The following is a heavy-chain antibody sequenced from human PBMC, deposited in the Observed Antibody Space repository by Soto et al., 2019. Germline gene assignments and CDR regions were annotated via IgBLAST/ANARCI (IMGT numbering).Heavy chain of an antibody. J-gene: IGHJ4*02. CDR2: LYYGRSA. V-gene: IGHV4-59*01. CDR3: ALRSMAVVPEY. Sequence: QVQLQESGPGLVEPSETLTLSCAVSGDSISSYYCMWIRQPPGKGLESIGYLYYGRSANYNPSLKSRVTLSVDTSTNQCSLTLSSMTPADTAVYYCALRSMAVVPEYWGQGTLVTVSS. D-gene: IGHD3-22*01. CDR1: GDSISSYY.